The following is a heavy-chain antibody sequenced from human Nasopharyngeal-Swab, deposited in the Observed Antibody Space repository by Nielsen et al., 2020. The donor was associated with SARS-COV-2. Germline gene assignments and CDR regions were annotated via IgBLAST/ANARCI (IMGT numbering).Heavy chain of an antibody. Sequence: GESLKISCAASGFTFRNYGMHWVRQAPGKGLEWVANIWYDGTNKYYADSVKGRFTISRDNTKNMLYLQMNSLRAEDSSVYYCARGQESYSSSWLNWYFDLWGRGTLVTVSS. D-gene: IGHD6-13*01. CDR3: ARGQESYSSSWLNWYFDL. J-gene: IGHJ2*01. CDR2: IWYDGTNK. CDR1: GFTFRNYG. V-gene: IGHV3-33*01.